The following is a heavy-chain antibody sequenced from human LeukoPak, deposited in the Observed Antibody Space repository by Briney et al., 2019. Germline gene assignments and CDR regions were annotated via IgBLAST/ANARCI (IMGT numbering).Heavy chain of an antibody. CDR3: ARSSTGSYFDY. V-gene: IGHV4-59*01. Sequence: SETLSLTCTVSGGSISSYYWSWIRQPPGKGLEWIGYIYYSGRTNYNPSHKSRVTISVDTSKNQFSLKLSSVTAADTAVYYCARSSTGSYFDYWGQGTLVTVSS. D-gene: IGHD2-2*01. CDR1: GGSISSYY. J-gene: IGHJ4*02. CDR2: IYYSGRT.